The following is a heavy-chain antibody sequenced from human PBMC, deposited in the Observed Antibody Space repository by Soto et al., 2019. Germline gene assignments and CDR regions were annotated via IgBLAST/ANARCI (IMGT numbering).Heavy chain of an antibody. Sequence: GASAKVSCKASGYTFTGYYLHWVRQAPGQGLEWMGYINPDSGRTRYAQKFQGTVTMTRDTSITTAYLELSSLKYDDSAIFYCALSFSQTNIDVWGQGTTVTVSS. J-gene: IGHJ6*01. CDR2: INPDSGRT. CDR3: ALSFSQTNIDV. CDR1: GYTFTGYY. V-gene: IGHV1-2*02.